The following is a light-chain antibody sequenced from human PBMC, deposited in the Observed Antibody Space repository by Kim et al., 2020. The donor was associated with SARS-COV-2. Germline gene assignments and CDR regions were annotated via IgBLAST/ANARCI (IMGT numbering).Light chain of an antibody. CDR3: ATWDDSLSGWV. Sequence: GERVTMHCSGSSSKIGSNLGNWNQRPPGTAPKLLIHTNNQRPSGVPDRFSGSKSGTSASLAISGLQSEDEADFYCATWDDSLSGWVFGGGTQLTVL. CDR1: SSKIGSNL. J-gene: IGLJ3*02. CDR2: TNN. V-gene: IGLV1-44*01.